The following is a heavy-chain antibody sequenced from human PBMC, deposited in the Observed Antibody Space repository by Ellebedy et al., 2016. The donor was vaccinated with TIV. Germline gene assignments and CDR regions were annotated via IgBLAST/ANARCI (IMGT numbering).Heavy chain of an antibody. CDR3: VRRASNGGAFDY. D-gene: IGHD3-16*01. CDR1: GFTFISYG. J-gene: IGHJ4*02. CDR2: ISGSGDKT. Sequence: GESLKISCTASGFTFISYGMSWVRQAPGKGLEWVSTISGSGDKTYYADSVTGGFTISSYNSKNTLSLQMNSLRAEDTALYYCVRRASNGGAFDYWGQGTLVTVSS. V-gene: IGHV3-23*01.